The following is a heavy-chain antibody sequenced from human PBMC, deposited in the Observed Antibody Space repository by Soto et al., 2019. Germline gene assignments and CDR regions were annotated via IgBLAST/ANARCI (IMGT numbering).Heavy chain of an antibody. CDR2: ISGSGGST. J-gene: IGHJ4*02. CDR3: AKDQFPSEWELLRSYFDY. Sequence: GGSLRLSCAASGFTFSSYAMSWVRQAPGKGLEWVSAISGSGGSTYYADSVKGRFTISRDNSKNTLYLQMNSLRAEDTAVYYCAKDQFPSEWELLRSYFDYWGQGTLVTVSS. D-gene: IGHD1-26*01. V-gene: IGHV3-23*01. CDR1: GFTFSSYA.